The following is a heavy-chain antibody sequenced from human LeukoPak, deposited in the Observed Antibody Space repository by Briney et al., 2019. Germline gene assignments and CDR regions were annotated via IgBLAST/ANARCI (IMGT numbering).Heavy chain of an antibody. CDR3: ARDYPTFGVVTIFDY. CDR1: GFTFSNAW. J-gene: IGHJ4*02. CDR2: IKSKTDGGTT. Sequence: PGGSLRLSCAASGFTFSNAWMSWVRQAPGKGLEWVGRIKSKTDGGTTDYAAPVKGRFTISRDDSKNTLYLQMNSLRAEDTAVYYCARDYPTFGVVTIFDYWGQGTLVSVSS. V-gene: IGHV3-15*01. D-gene: IGHD3-3*01.